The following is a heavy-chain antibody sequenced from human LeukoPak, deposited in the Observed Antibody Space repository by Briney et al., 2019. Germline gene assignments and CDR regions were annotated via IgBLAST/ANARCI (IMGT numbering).Heavy chain of an antibody. V-gene: IGHV1-2*02. CDR2: INPNSGET. D-gene: IGHD4-11*01. CDR1: VYTFTYYY. J-gene: IGHJ4*02. Sequence: ASVNVSFKTSVYTFTYYYIHWVRQAPGQGREWMGWINPNSGETNSAQKFQGRVTMTGDTSISTAYMELRRVTSDDTAVYYCARDRDYSNTERGFDYWGQGTLVTVSS. CDR3: ARDRDYSNTERGFDY.